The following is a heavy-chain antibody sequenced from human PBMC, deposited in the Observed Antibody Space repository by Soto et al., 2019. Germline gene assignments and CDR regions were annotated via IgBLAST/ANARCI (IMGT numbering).Heavy chain of an antibody. Sequence: EVELLESGGGLVQPGGSLRLSCAASGFTFSNYAMSWVRQTPGKGLEWVSVISGSGDRTYNADSVKGRFTISRDNSKNTLFLQMNSLGAEDTAVYYCAKCGGDWNAYFHYWGQGTLVTVSS. V-gene: IGHV3-23*01. J-gene: IGHJ4*02. D-gene: IGHD2-21*02. CDR1: GFTFSNYA. CDR2: ISGSGDRT. CDR3: AKCGGDWNAYFHY.